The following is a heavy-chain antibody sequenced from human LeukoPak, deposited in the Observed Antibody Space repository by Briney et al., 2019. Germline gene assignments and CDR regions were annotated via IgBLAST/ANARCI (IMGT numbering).Heavy chain of an antibody. CDR3: ARDHSAGKYGMDV. D-gene: IGHD6-13*01. Sequence: PGGSLRLSCAVSGFTFSTYTMNWVRQAPGKGLEWVSAIRSSSSKIYYADSVKGRFTISRDNTKNSLYLPMNSLRAEDTAVYYCARDHSAGKYGMDVWGQGTTVTVSS. CDR1: GFTFSTYT. CDR2: IRSSSSKI. V-gene: IGHV3-21*01. J-gene: IGHJ6*02.